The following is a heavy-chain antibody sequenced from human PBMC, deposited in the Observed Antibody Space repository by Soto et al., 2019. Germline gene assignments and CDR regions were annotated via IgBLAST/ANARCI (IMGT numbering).Heavy chain of an antibody. CDR3: ARGSFEVDT. CDR1: GGSISSGGYY. J-gene: IGHJ5*01. CDR2: IYYSGST. Sequence: SETLSLTCTVSGGSISSGGYYWSWISQHPGKGLEWIGYIYYSGSTNSNPSLNSRVTISLDTSKNQFSLNLRSVTAADTAMYFCARGSFEVDTWGQGTLVTVSS. V-gene: IGHV4-61*08.